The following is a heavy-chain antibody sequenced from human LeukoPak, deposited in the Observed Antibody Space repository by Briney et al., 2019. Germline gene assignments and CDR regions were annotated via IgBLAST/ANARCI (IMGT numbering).Heavy chain of an antibody. CDR2: INPSGGST. V-gene: IGHV1-46*01. D-gene: IGHD3-22*01. CDR3: ARDTSADYYDSSGYPGGYYGMDV. Sequence: GASVKVSCKASGYTFTSYYMHWVRQAPGQGLEWMGIINPSGGSTSYAQKFQGRVTMTRDTFTSTVYMELSSLRSEDTAVYYCARDTSADYYDSSGYPGGYYGMDVWGQGTTVTVSS. J-gene: IGHJ6*02. CDR1: GYTFTSYY.